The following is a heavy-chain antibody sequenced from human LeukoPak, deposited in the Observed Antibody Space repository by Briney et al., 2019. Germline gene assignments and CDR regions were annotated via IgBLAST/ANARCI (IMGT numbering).Heavy chain of an antibody. V-gene: IGHV4-59*08. CDR3: ARLDRSVYKMGGTWFAP. CDR1: GASIRSSY. CDR2: IYYTGST. Sequence: SETLSLTCTVSGASIRSSYWSWLRQPPGKGLEWIGYIYYTGSTNSNPSLKSRVTVSLDTSKNQFSLKLSSMTAADTAVYYCARLDRSVYKMGGTWFAPWGKGTLVTVSS. D-gene: IGHD3-22*01. J-gene: IGHJ5*02.